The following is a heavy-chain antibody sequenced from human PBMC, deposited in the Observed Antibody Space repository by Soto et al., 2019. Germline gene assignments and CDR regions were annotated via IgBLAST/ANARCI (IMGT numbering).Heavy chain of an antibody. CDR2: IYPGDSDT. CDR3: ARRQSGTSSDS. J-gene: IGHJ4*02. CDR1: GYSFTSHW. D-gene: IGHD1-1*01. V-gene: IGHV5-51*01. Sequence: GESLKISCKGSGYSFTSHWIGWVRQMPGKGLEWVGIIYPGDSDTRYSPSFQGQVTISVDKSISTAYLQWNSLKASDTAMYYCARRQSGTSSDSWGQGTLVTVSS.